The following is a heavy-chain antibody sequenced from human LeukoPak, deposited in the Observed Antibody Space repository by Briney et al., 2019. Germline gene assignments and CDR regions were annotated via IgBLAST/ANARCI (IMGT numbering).Heavy chain of an antibody. J-gene: IGHJ6*02. V-gene: IGHV4-59*12. CDR1: GGSISSYY. Sequence: SETLSLTCTVSGGSISSYYWSWIRQPPGKGLEWIGYIYYSGSTNYNPSLKSRVTMSVDTSKNQFSLKLSSVTAADTAVYYCARAVAGPPYGMDVWGQGTTVTVSS. CDR3: ARAVAGPPYGMDV. CDR2: IYYSGST. D-gene: IGHD6-19*01.